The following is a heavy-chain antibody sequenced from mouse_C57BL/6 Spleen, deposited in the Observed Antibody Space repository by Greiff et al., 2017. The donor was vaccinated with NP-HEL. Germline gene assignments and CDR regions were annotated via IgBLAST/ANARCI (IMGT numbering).Heavy chain of an antibody. CDR1: GYTFTDHT. V-gene: IGHV1-78*01. CDR3: ARPSIYYDYDYYAMDY. Sequence: QVQLQQSDAELVKPGASVKISCKVSGYTFTDHTIHWMKQRPEQGLEWIGYIYPRDGSTKYNEKFKGKATLTADKSSSTAYMQLNSLTSEDSAVYFCARPSIYYDYDYYAMDYWGQGTSVTVSS. CDR2: IYPRDGST. D-gene: IGHD2-4*01. J-gene: IGHJ4*01.